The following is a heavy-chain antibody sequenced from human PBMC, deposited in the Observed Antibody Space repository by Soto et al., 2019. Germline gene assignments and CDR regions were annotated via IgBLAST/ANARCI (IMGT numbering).Heavy chain of an antibody. CDR1: GAPITWGDYS. J-gene: IGHJ5*02. CDR2: IFHGGST. Sequence: SETLSLTCALSGAPITWGDYSWNWIRQPPGKGLEWIGYIFHGGSTYYNPSLRSRVTISVDRSRTQFSLKMSSVTAADTAVYYCARGRVVVPAAVMFNCLDPWGQGALVTVSS. D-gene: IGHD2-2*01. V-gene: IGHV4-30-2*01. CDR3: ARGRVVVPAAVMFNCLDP.